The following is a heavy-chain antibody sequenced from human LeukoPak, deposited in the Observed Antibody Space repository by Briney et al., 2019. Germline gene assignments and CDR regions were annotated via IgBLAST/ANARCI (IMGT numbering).Heavy chain of an antibody. CDR1: GFTFSDYY. CDR2: ISSSGSTI. D-gene: IGHD3-22*01. J-gene: IGHJ4*02. V-gene: IGHV3-11*01. Sequence: GGSLRLSCAASGFTFSDYYMSWIHQAPGKGLEWVSYISSSGSTIYYADSVKGRFTISRDNAKNSLYLQMNSLRAEDTAVYYCARELLEHYDSSGSSDYWGQGTLVTVSS. CDR3: ARELLEHYDSSGSSDY.